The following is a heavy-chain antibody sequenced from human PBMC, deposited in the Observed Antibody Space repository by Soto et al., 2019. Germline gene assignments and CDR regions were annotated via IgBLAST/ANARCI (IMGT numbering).Heavy chain of an antibody. Sequence: EVQLLESGGGLVQPGGSLRLSCAASGFTISSNAMYWVRQAPGKGLEWVSGISDRGDTTHYADSVKGRFTISRDTSKNTLYLQLNALRAHDTALYYCAKDKPGTTSFDYWGQGTLVTVSS. CDR2: ISDRGDTT. D-gene: IGHD1-1*01. V-gene: IGHV3-23*01. CDR1: GFTISSNA. J-gene: IGHJ4*02. CDR3: AKDKPGTTSFDY.